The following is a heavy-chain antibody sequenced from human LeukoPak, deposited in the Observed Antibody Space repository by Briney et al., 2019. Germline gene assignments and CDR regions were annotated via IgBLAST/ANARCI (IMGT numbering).Heavy chain of an antibody. Sequence: PGRSLRLSCAASGFTFSSYGMHWVRQAPGKGLEWVAVISYDGSNKYYADSVKGRFTISRDNSKNTLYLQMNSLRSDDTAVYYCARGTITLDDYWGQGTLVTVSS. CDR2: ISYDGSNK. J-gene: IGHJ4*02. V-gene: IGHV3-30*03. D-gene: IGHD1-14*01. CDR1: GFTFSSYG. CDR3: ARGTITLDDY.